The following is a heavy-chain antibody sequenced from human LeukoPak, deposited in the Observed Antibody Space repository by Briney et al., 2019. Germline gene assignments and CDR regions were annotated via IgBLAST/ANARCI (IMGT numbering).Heavy chain of an antibody. D-gene: IGHD4/OR15-4a*01. V-gene: IGHV4-39*07. CDR3: ARDWDGAFDFNTFDI. CDR1: GASVSASGYF. CDR2: LHYSGST. Sequence: SETLSLTCTVSGASVSASGYFWGWIRQPPGKGMEWIGTLHYSGSTYYNTSLRSRVTISVDTSKNQFSLKLNSVTSADTAIYYCARDWDGAFDFNTFDIWGLGTMVTVSS. J-gene: IGHJ3*02.